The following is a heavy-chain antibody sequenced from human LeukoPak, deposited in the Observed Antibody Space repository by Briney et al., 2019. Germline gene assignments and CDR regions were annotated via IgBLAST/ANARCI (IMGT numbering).Heavy chain of an antibody. D-gene: IGHD3-10*01. CDR1: GFTFSNYA. J-gene: IGHJ4*02. Sequence: PGGSLRLSCATSGFTFSNYAVSWVRQAPGKGLEWVSSISGSGGTTYYADSVKGRFTISRDNSKNTLYLQMNSLRAEDTSVYYCASREFWGQGTLVTVSS. CDR3: ASREF. CDR2: ISGSGGTT. V-gene: IGHV3-23*01.